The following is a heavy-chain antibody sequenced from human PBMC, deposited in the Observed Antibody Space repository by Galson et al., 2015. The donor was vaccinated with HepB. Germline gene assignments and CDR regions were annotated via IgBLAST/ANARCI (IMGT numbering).Heavy chain of an antibody. Sequence: SVKVSCKASGGTFSSYAISWVRQAPGQGLEWMGRIIPILGIANYAQKFQGRVTITADKSTSTAYMELSSLRSEDTAVYYCARNYDSSGSWVFDIWGQGTMVTVSS. CDR1: GGTFSSYA. CDR3: ARNYDSSGSWVFDI. D-gene: IGHD3-22*01. J-gene: IGHJ3*02. V-gene: IGHV1-69*04. CDR2: IIPILGIA.